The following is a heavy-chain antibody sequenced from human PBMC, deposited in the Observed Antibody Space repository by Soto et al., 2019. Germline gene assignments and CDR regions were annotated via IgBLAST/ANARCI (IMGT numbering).Heavy chain of an antibody. Sequence: ASVKVSCKASGYTFTSYGISWVRQAPGQGLEWMGWISAYNGNTNYAQKLQGRVTMTTDTSTSTAYMELRSLRSDDTAVYYCASTPLSSISYYYYGMDVWGQGTTVTVSS. CDR3: ASTPLSSISYYYYGMDV. CDR1: GYTFTSYG. D-gene: IGHD6-6*01. CDR2: ISAYNGNT. J-gene: IGHJ6*02. V-gene: IGHV1-18*01.